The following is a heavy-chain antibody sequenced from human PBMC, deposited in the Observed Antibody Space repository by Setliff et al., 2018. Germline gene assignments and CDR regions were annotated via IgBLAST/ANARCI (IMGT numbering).Heavy chain of an antibody. CDR1: GYNFITFG. V-gene: IGHV1-18*01. CDR3: ARSSAPSLVLAADFDF. CDR2: ISPYTGDT. J-gene: IGHJ4*02. D-gene: IGHD2-8*02. Sequence: ASVKVSCKTSGYNFITFGLSWVRQAPGQGPEWMGCISPYTGDTNYAQKFQDRVTMTMDSSSQTVYMELSSHNSDDTAVYYCARSSAPSLVLAADFDFWGQGTLVTVSS.